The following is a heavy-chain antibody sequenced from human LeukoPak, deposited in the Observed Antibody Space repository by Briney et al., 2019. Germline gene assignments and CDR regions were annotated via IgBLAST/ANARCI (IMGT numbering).Heavy chain of an antibody. CDR3: ARVRETMDFDWLFLIDY. CDR2: INPSGGST. V-gene: IGHV1-46*01. D-gene: IGHD3-9*01. J-gene: IGHJ4*02. CDR1: GYTFTSYY. Sequence: ASVKVSCKASGYTFTSYYMHWVRQAPGQGLEWMGIINPSGGSTSYAQKFQGRVTMTTDTSTSTAYMELRSLRSDDTAVYYCARVRETMDFDWLFLIDYWGQGTLVTVPS.